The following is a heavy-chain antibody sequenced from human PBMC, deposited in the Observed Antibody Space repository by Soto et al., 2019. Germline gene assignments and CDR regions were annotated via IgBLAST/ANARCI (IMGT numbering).Heavy chain of an antibody. CDR2: INNDGSST. J-gene: IGHJ6*03. CDR1: GFTFGSYW. D-gene: IGHD6-6*01. Sequence: EVQLVESGGGLVQPGGSLRLSCSASGFTFGSYWMHWVRQAPGKGLVWVSHINNDGSSTIYADSVRGRFTISRGNAKNTLYLEMNGLRAEDTAVYFCARDARYYYMDVWGKGTTVTVSS. CDR3: ARDARYYYMDV. V-gene: IGHV3-74*01.